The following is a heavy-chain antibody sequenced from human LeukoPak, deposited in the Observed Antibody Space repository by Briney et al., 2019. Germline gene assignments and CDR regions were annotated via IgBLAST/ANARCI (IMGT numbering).Heavy chain of an antibody. CDR3: AVGYNYGYLDY. D-gene: IGHD5-18*01. Sequence: SETLSLTCTVSGASISSYYWSWIRQPPGKGLEWIGYIYYSGSTKYNPSLKSRVTISLDTSKNQFSLKLSSVTAVDTAVYYCAVGYNYGYLDYWGQRTLVTVSS. J-gene: IGHJ4*02. CDR1: GASISSYY. V-gene: IGHV4-59*01. CDR2: IYYSGST.